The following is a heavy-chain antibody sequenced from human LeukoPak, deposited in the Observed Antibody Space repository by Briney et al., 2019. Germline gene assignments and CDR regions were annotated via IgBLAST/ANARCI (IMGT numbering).Heavy chain of an antibody. J-gene: IGHJ4*02. CDR2: IIPIFGTA. D-gene: IGHD3-22*01. CDR1: GGTFSSYA. Sequence: SVKVSCKASGGTFSSYAISWVRQAPGQGLEWMGGIIPIFGTANYAQKFQGRVTITTDESTSTAYMELSSLRSEDTAVYYCARGWDSSGYYYVPFDYWGQGTLVTVSS. V-gene: IGHV1-69*05. CDR3: ARGWDSSGYYYVPFDY.